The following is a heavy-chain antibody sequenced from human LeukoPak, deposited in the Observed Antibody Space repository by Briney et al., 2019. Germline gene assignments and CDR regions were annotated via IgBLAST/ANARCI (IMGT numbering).Heavy chain of an antibody. CDR3: ARTYYYDSSGYYPPSNYYYYMDV. J-gene: IGHJ6*03. V-gene: IGHV4-39*01. CDR2: IHYSGST. CDR1: GGSISSRSYY. D-gene: IGHD3-22*01. Sequence: PSETLSLTCTVSGGSISSRSYYWGWIRQPPGKGLEWIGSIHYSGSTYYNPSLKSRLTISVDTSKNQFSLKLSSVTAADTAVYYCARTYYYDSSGYYPPSNYYYYMDVWGKGTTVTVSS.